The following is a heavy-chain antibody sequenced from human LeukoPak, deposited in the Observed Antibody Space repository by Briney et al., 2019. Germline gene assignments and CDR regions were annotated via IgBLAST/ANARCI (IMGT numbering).Heavy chain of an antibody. Sequence: SETLSLTCTVSGGPISSYYWSWIRQPPGKGLEWIGYIYYSGSTYYNPSLKSRVTISVDTSKNQFSLKLSSVTAADTAVYYCARENSSGWLGYWGQGTLVTVSS. D-gene: IGHD6-19*01. CDR1: GGPISSYY. CDR2: IYYSGST. CDR3: ARENSSGWLGY. J-gene: IGHJ4*02. V-gene: IGHV4-30-4*01.